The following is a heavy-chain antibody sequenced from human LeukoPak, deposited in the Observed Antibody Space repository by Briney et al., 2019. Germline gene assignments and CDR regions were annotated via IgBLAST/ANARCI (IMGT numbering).Heavy chain of an antibody. J-gene: IGHJ4*02. CDR3: AREDSSGWNYFDY. D-gene: IGHD6-19*01. CDR2: IYSGGST. V-gene: IGHV3-53*01. CDR1: GFTVSSNY. Sequence: GGFLRLSCAASGFTVSSNYMSWVRQAPGEGLEWVSVIYSGGSTYYADSVKGRFTISRDNSKNTLYLQMNSLRAEDTAVYYCAREDSSGWNYFDYWGQGTLVTVSS.